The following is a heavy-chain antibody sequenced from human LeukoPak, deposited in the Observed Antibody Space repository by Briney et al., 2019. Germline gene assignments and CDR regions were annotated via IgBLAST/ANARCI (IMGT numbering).Heavy chain of an antibody. CDR2: ISAYNGNT. CDR3: ARVPLPRITMIVVVSPPDY. Sequence: ASVKVSCKASGYTFTSCGISWVRQAPGQGLEWMGWISAYNGNTNYAQKLQGRVTMTTDTSTSTAYMELRSLRSDDTAVYYCARVPLPRITMIVVVSPPDYWGQGTLVTVSS. J-gene: IGHJ4*02. CDR1: GYTFTSCG. V-gene: IGHV1-18*01. D-gene: IGHD3-22*01.